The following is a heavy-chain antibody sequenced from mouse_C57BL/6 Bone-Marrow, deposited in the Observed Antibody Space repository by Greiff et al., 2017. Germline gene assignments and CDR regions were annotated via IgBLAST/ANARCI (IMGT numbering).Heavy chain of an antibody. CDR2: ISYDGSN. J-gene: IGHJ1*03. Sequence: VQLQQSGPGLVKPSQSLSLTCSVTGYSITSGYYWNWIRQFPGNKLEWMGYISYDGSNNYNPSLKNRISITRDTSKNQFFLKLNSVTTEDTATYYCARDYYGSSYSDVWGTGTTVTVSS. D-gene: IGHD1-1*01. CDR3: ARDYYGSSYSDV. V-gene: IGHV3-6*01. CDR1: GYSITSGYY.